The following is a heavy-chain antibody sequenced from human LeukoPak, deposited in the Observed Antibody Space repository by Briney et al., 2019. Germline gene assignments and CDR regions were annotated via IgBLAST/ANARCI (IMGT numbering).Heavy chain of an antibody. CDR3: VGYGSGSYYNYYMDV. J-gene: IGHJ6*03. CDR2: IPYDGSNK. V-gene: IGHV3-30*03. D-gene: IGHD3-10*01. CDR1: GFTFSSYG. Sequence: SGGSLRLSCAASGFTFSSYGMHWVRQAPGKGLEWVAVIPYDGSNKYYADSVKGRFTISRDNSKNTLYLQMNSLRAEDTAVYYCVGYGSGSYYNYYMDVWGKGTTVTVSS.